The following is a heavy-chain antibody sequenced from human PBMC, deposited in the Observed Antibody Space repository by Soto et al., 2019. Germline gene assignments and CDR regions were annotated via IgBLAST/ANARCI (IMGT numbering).Heavy chain of an antibody. CDR2: INPNSGDT. D-gene: IGHD6-13*01. J-gene: IGHJ4*02. CDR1: GYVFYTYG. CDR3: ATESSSWRYFDY. Sequence: ASVKVSCKASGYVFYTYGITWQRQAPGQGPEWMGWINPNSGDTNYAQKFQGRVTMTVDTSTDTAYMELSSLRSDDTAVYYCATESSSWRYFDYWGQGTLVTVSS. V-gene: IGHV1-18*01.